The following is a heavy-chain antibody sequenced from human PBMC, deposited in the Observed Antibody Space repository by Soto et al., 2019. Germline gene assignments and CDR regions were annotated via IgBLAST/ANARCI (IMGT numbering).Heavy chain of an antibody. D-gene: IGHD4-17*01. CDR2: IYYSGST. J-gene: IGHJ5*02. V-gene: IGHV4-59*01. Sequence: SETLSLTCTVSGGSISSYYWSWIRQPPGKGLEWIGYIYYSGSTNYNPSLKSRVTISVDTSKNQFSLKLSSVTAADTAVYYCARRAVTTMNTRIYNWFDPWGQGTLVTVSS. CDR1: GGSISSYY. CDR3: ARRAVTTMNTRIYNWFDP.